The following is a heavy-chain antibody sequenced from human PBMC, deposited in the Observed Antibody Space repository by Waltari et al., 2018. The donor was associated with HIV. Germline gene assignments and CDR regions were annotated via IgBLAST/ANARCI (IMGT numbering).Heavy chain of an antibody. CDR1: GGSFSGYY. CDR3: ARGWVGYCSSTSCRRYFDL. Sequence: QVQLQQWGAGLLKPSETLSLTCAVYGGSFSGYYWSWIRQPPGKGLEWIGEINHSESTNYNPSLKSRVTISVDTSKNQFSLKLSSVTAADTAVYYCARGWVGYCSSTSCRRYFDLWGRGTLVTVSS. J-gene: IGHJ2*01. D-gene: IGHD2-2*01. CDR2: INHSEST. V-gene: IGHV4-34*01.